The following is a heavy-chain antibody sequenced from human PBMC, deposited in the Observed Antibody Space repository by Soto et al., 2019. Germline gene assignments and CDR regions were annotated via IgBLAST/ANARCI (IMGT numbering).Heavy chain of an antibody. J-gene: IGHJ6*02. CDR1: GYSIRSGYF. D-gene: IGHD6-6*01. V-gene: IGHV4-38-2*01. Sequence: SETLSLTCAVSGYSIRSGYFWGWTRQPPGKGLEWIGSMYHSGITYYNLSLKSRVTISVDTSKNQLSLKLSSATAADTAVCYCARSMYSTSAQLYYGMDVWGQGTMVTVSS. CDR3: ARSMYSTSAQLYYGMDV. CDR2: MYHSGIT.